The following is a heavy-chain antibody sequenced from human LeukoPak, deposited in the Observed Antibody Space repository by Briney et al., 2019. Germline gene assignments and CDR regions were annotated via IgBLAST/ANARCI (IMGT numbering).Heavy chain of an antibody. Sequence: SETLSLTCTVSGGSISSGSYYWSWIRQPAGKGLEWIGRIYTSGSTNYNPSLKSRVTISVDTSKNQFSLKLSSVTAADMAVYYCARFGAAPRARAFDIWGQGTMVTVSS. J-gene: IGHJ3*02. CDR2: IYTSGST. V-gene: IGHV4-61*02. CDR3: ARFGAAPRARAFDI. CDR1: GGSISSGSYY. D-gene: IGHD3-16*01.